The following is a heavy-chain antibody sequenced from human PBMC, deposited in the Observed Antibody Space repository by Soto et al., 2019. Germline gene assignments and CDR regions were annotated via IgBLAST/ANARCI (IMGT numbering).Heavy chain of an antibody. V-gene: IGHV3-30*18. J-gene: IGHJ6*02. Sequence: GGSLRLSCAASGFIFADYGMHWVRQAPGKGPEWVALITYEGRNKYYADAVKGRFTISRDNAKNMVSLQMDSLRAEDTAVYYCAKARGANNWANYYGLDVWGQGTTVTVSS. CDR3: AKARGANNWANYYGLDV. D-gene: IGHD1-1*01. CDR1: GFIFADYG. CDR2: ITYEGRNK.